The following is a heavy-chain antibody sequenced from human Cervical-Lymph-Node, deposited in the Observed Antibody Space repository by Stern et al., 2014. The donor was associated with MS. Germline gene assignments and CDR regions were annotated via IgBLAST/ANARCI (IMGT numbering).Heavy chain of an antibody. J-gene: IGHJ5*02. CDR1: GFSLGTSGVG. V-gene: IGHV2-5*02. Sequence: QVTLRESGPTLVKPTQTLTLTCTFSGFSLGTSGVGVGWIRQPPGKALEWLAPNYWDDDKRYSPSLKSRLTITKDTSKNQVVLTMTNMDPVDTATYYCARSLWGAVFDPWGQGTLVTVSS. CDR2: NYWDDDK. D-gene: IGHD3-16*01. CDR3: ARSLWGAVFDP.